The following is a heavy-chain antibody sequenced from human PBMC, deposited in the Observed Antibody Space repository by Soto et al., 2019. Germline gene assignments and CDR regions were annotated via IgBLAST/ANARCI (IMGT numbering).Heavy chain of an antibody. J-gene: IGHJ4*02. CDR1: GSTFSRVS. V-gene: IGHV3-21*01. CDR3: ARVDY. CDR2: ISSASSET. Sequence: GGSLRLSCEASGSTFSRVSMNWVRQVPGKGLKWVASISSASSETWYADSGKGRFIISRDNAQTSLFLQMNPLRPDDSAIYYCARVDYWGPGTQVTVSS.